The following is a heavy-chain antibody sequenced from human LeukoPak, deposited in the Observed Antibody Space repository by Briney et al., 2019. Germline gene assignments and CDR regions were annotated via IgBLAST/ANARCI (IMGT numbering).Heavy chain of an antibody. CDR1: GYTFTSYD. J-gene: IGHJ6*03. V-gene: IGHV1-8*01. D-gene: IGHD3-3*01. CDR3: ARGVLPYYDFWSGSDPSYYYYYMDV. Sequence: GASVKVSCKASGYTFTSYDINWVRQATGQGLEWMGWMNPNSGNTGYAQKFQGRVTMTRNTSISTAYMELSSLRSEDTAVHYCARGVLPYYDFWSGSDPSYYYYYMDVWGKGTTVTVSS. CDR2: MNPNSGNT.